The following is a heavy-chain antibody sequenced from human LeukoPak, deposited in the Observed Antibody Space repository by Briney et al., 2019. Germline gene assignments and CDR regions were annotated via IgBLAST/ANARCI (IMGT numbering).Heavy chain of an antibody. CDR1: GFTFSSYG. CDR3: GKDTPGVGMDV. D-gene: IGHD2-8*01. J-gene: IGHJ6*02. V-gene: IGHV3-30*02. CDR2: IGYDGSNK. Sequence: AGGSLRLSCAASGFTFSSYGMHWVRQAPGKGLEWVAFIGYDGSNKYYADSVKGRFTISRDNSKNTLYLQMNSLRAEGTAVYYCGKDTPGVGMDVWGQGTTVTVSS.